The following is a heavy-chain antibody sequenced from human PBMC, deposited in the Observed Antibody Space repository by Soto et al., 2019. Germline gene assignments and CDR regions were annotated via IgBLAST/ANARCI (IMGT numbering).Heavy chain of an antibody. CDR3: ARDSSSWFNWFDP. D-gene: IGHD6-13*01. CDR2: IWYDGRNK. Sequence: QVQLVESGGGVVQPGRSLRLSCAASGFTFSSYGMHWVRQAPGKGLEWVAVIWYDGRNKYYADSVKGLFTISRDNSKNTLYLQMNSLRAEDTAVYYCARDSSSWFNWFDPWGQGTLVTVSS. V-gene: IGHV3-33*01. CDR1: GFTFSSYG. J-gene: IGHJ5*02.